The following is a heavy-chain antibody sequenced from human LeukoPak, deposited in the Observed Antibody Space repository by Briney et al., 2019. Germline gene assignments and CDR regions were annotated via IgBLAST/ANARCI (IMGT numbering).Heavy chain of an antibody. J-gene: IGHJ4*02. V-gene: IGHV4-34*10. Sequence: SETLSLTCAVYGGSFSGYYWSWIRQPPGKGLEWIGEINHSGSTNYNPSLKSRITMSVDTSKNQFSLKLNSVTAADTAIYYCARRAAALDHWGQGTLVTVSS. D-gene: IGHD6-13*01. CDR2: INHSGST. CDR3: ARRAAALDH. CDR1: GGSFSGYY.